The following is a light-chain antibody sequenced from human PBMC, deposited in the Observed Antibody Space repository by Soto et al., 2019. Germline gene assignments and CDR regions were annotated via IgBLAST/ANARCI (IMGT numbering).Light chain of an antibody. CDR3: QQYHSYWT. J-gene: IGKJ1*01. CDR2: EAS. Sequence: DIPLTQSPSILSPSIGESVTITCRASQVISTSLAWYRVKPGKAPKLLIYEASTSQSGDPSRFSGSGSGTEFTLTISSLQTDDFSTYYCQQYHSYWTFGQGTKVDIK. CDR1: QVISTS. V-gene: IGKV1-9*01.